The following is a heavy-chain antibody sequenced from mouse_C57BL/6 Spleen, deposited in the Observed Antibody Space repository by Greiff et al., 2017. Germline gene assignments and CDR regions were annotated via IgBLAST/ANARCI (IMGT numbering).Heavy chain of an antibody. Sequence: QVQLQQSGPELVKPGASVKISCKASGYSFTSYYIHWVKQRPGQGLEWIGWIYPGSGNTKYNEKFKGKATLTADTSSSTAYMQLSSLTSEDSAVYSCASYGGFTGTWYFDVWGTGTTVTVSS. CDR2: IYPGSGNT. D-gene: IGHD1-1*02. V-gene: IGHV1-66*01. CDR1: GYSFTSYY. J-gene: IGHJ1*03. CDR3: ASYGGFTGTWYFDV.